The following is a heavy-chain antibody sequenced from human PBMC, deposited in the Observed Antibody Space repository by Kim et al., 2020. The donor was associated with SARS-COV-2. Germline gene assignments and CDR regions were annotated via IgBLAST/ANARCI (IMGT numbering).Heavy chain of an antibody. Sequence: DSVKGRLTTSRAKSKNTLYLQMNSLRAEDTAVYYCARDGSSSWYSYYFDYWGQGTLVTVSS. J-gene: IGHJ4*02. CDR3: ARDGSSSWYSYYFDY. V-gene: IGHV3-30*07. D-gene: IGHD6-13*01.